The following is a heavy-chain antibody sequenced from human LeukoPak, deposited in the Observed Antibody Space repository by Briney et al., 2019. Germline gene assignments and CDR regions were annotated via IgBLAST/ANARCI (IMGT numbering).Heavy chain of an antibody. D-gene: IGHD3-16*01. V-gene: IGHV4-34*01. CDR1: GGSFSFYF. Sequence: PSETLSLTCTVSGGSFSFYFWHWIRQPPGEGLDWIGEIDNRGSTQYKPSLRSRGIISIDTSGNHFPLKLTSVTAADTAVYFCARDSDSGFQWGQGMLVTVSS. CDR2: IDNRGST. CDR3: ARDSDSGFQ. J-gene: IGHJ4*02.